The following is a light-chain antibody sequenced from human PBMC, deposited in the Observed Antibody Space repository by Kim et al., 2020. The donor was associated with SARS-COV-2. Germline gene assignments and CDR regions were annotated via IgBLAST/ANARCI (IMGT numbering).Light chain of an antibody. CDR2: SDS. J-gene: IGLJ2*01. CDR1: NIGRKT. CDR3: QVWETRV. V-gene: IGLV3-21*01. Sequence: SVSVAPGKTASISCGGNNIGRKTVHWYQQRPGQAPILVIYSDSDRPSGIPERFSGSNSGNTATLTISRVEAGDEADYFCQVWETRVFGGGTRLTVL.